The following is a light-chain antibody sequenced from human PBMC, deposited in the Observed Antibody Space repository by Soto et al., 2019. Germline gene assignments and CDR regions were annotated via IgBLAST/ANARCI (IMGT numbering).Light chain of an antibody. V-gene: IGLV2-11*01. CDR2: DVT. J-gene: IGLJ3*02. Sequence: QSALTQPASVSGSPGQSITISCTGTSSDIGTYNFVSWYQQYPGKAPKLMIYDVTKRPSGVPDRFSGSKSGNTASLTISGLQAEDEADYYCCSYAGTYTFMFGGGTKLTVL. CDR3: CSYAGTYTFM. CDR1: SSDIGTYNF.